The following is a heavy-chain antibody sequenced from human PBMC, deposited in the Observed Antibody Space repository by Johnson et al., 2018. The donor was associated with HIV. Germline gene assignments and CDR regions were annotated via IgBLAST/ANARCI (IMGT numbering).Heavy chain of an antibody. J-gene: IGHJ3*02. D-gene: IGHD1-26*01. CDR1: GFTFSSYG. Sequence: QVQLVESGGGVVQHGRSLRLSCAASGFTFSSYGMHWVRQAPGKGLEWVAVIWYDGSNKYYADSVKGRFTISRDNSKNTLYLQMNSLRAEDTAVYYCAREGVYRGSYSGAFDIWGQGTMVTVSS. CDR2: IWYDGSNK. V-gene: IGHV3-33*01. CDR3: AREGVYRGSYSGAFDI.